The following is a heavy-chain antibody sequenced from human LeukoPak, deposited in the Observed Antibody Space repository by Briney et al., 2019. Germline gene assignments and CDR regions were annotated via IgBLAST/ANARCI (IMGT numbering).Heavy chain of an antibody. CDR3: ARDSSGHPNWFDP. Sequence: SETLSLTCTVSGGSISSSNYYWGWIRQPPGKGLEEIGSIYYSGSTYYNPSLKSRVTISVDTSKNQFSLKLSSVTAADTAVYYCARDSSGHPNWFDPWGQGTLVTVSS. V-gene: IGHV4-39*01. CDR1: GGSISSSNYY. CDR2: IYYSGST. J-gene: IGHJ5*02. D-gene: IGHD6-19*01.